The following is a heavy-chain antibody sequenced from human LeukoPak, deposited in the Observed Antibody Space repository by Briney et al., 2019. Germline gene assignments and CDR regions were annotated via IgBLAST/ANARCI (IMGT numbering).Heavy chain of an antibody. J-gene: IGHJ5*02. Sequence: PGGSLRLSCAASGFTFKTYALGWVRQAPGEGLEWVSSISGSGDSTYYADSVKGRFTISRDSSKNTVYLQMNSLRDDDTAVYYCARDVDTSGHFSRFDPWGQGTLVTVSS. D-gene: IGHD3-22*01. CDR2: ISGSGDST. CDR1: GFTFKTYA. CDR3: ARDVDTSGHFSRFDP. V-gene: IGHV3-23*01.